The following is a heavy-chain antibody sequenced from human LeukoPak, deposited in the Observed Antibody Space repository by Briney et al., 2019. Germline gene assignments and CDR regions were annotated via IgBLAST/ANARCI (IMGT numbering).Heavy chain of an antibody. J-gene: IGHJ4*02. V-gene: IGHV3-21*01. CDR2: ISSSSSYI. D-gene: IGHD3-22*01. Sequence: GESLRLSCAASGFTFSSYSMNWVRQAPGKGLEWVSSISSSSSYIYYADSVKGRFTISRDNAKNSLYLQMNSLRAEDTAVYYCARAYLGAYYYDSSGPWYFDYWGQGTLVTVSS. CDR3: ARAYLGAYYYDSSGPWYFDY. CDR1: GFTFSSYS.